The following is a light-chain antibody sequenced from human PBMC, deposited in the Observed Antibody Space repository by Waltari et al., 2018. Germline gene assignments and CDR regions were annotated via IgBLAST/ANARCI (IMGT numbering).Light chain of an antibody. J-gene: IGLJ3*02. Sequence: SYELTQPPSVSVSPGQPASITCPGDKLGNKYTSWYQQKPGQSPGLVIYQDTKRPSGIPERISASISGNTATLTIGGTQAMDEADYYCQAWDTGAVVFGGGTKLTVL. CDR1: KLGNKY. V-gene: IGLV3-1*01. CDR3: QAWDTGAVV. CDR2: QDT.